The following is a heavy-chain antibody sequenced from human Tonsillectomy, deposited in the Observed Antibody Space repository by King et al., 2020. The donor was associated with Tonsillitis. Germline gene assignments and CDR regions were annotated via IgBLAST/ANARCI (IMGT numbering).Heavy chain of an antibody. Sequence: QLVQSGGGVVQPGGSLRLSCAASGFTFSSYGMHWVRQAPGKGLEWVAFIRYDGSNKYYADSVKGRFTISRDNSKNTLYLQMNSLRAEDTAVYYCAKGEWPVGGYFQHWGQGTLVTVSS. CDR2: IRYDGSNK. D-gene: IGHD6-19*01. CDR1: GFTFSSYG. J-gene: IGHJ1*01. V-gene: IGHV3-30*02. CDR3: AKGEWPVGGYFQH.